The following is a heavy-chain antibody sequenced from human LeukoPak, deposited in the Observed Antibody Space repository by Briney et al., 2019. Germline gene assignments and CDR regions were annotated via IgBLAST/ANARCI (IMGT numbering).Heavy chain of an antibody. D-gene: IGHD4-17*01. CDR3: ARTSSTTVTTGDFRH. J-gene: IGHJ1*01. V-gene: IGHV3-21*01. CDR2: ISGSSSYI. CDR1: GFTFSTYS. Sequence: GGSLRLSCAASGFTFSTYSMNWVRQAPGKGLEWVSSISGSSSYIYYADSVKGRFTISRDNAKNSLYLQINSLRAEDTAVYYCARTSSTTVTTGDFRHWGQGTLVTVSS.